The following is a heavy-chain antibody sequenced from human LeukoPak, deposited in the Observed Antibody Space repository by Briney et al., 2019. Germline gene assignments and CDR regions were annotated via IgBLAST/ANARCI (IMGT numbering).Heavy chain of an antibody. CDR3: VGYCSSTSCPDP. V-gene: IGHV3-30*03. J-gene: IGHJ4*02. CDR1: GFTFSSYG. D-gene: IGHD2-2*01. Sequence: GGSLRLSCAASGFTFSSYGMHWVRQAPGKGLEGVAVISYDGSNKYYADSVKGRFTISRDNSKNTLYLQMNSLRAEDTAVYYCVGYCSSTSCPDPGGQGTLVTVSS. CDR2: ISYDGSNK.